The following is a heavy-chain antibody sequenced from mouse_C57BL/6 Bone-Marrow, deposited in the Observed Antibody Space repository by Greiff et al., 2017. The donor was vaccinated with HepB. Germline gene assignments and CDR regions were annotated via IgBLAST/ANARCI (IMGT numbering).Heavy chain of an antibody. CDR3: TRERGYDGYSPWFAY. Sequence: EVKLVESGEGLVKPGGSLKLSCAASGFTFSSYAMSWVRQTPEKRLEWVAYISSGGDYIYYADTVKGRFTISRDNARNTLYLQMSSLKSEDTAMYYCTRERGYDGYSPWFAYWGQGTLVTVSA. D-gene: IGHD2-3*01. CDR1: GFTFSSYA. J-gene: IGHJ3*01. V-gene: IGHV5-9-1*02. CDR2: ISSGGDYI.